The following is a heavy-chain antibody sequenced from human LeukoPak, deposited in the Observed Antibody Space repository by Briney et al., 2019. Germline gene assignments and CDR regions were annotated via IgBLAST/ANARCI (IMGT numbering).Heavy chain of an antibody. Sequence: YPSETLSLTCIVSGGSISSSSYYWGWVRQPPGKGGEWIGSIYYSGSTYYNPSLKSRVTISVDTSKDQFSLKLSSVTASDTAVYYCARHFGDYLKIKNTDFWGQGTLVTVSS. CDR3: ARHFGDYLKIKNTDF. V-gene: IGHV4-39*01. D-gene: IGHD4-17*01. CDR1: GGSISSSSYY. J-gene: IGHJ4*02. CDR2: IYYSGST.